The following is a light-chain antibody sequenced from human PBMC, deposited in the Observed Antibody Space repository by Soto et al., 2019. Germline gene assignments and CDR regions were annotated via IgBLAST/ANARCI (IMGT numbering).Light chain of an antibody. Sequence: EIVLTQSPGTLSLSPGERATLSCRASQSVSNSYLAWYQQKPGQAPRLLIYGASSRATGIPDRFSGSGSGTDFPLTISRLEPEDFAVYHCQQYGGSPWTFGQGTMVEIK. CDR1: QSVSNSY. CDR2: GAS. J-gene: IGKJ1*01. CDR3: QQYGGSPWT. V-gene: IGKV3-20*01.